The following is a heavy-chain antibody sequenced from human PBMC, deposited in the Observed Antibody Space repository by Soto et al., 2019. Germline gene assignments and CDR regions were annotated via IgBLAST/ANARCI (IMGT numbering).Heavy chain of an antibody. Sequence: GASVKVSCKASGYTFTSYGISWVRQAPGQALEWMGWITPFNGNTNYAQKFQDRVTITRDRSMSTAYMELSSLRSEDTAMYYCARGRGGHFDYWGQGTLVTVS. D-gene: IGHD3-16*01. CDR1: GYTFTSYG. CDR2: ITPFNGNT. CDR3: ARGRGGHFDY. J-gene: IGHJ4*02. V-gene: IGHV1-45*02.